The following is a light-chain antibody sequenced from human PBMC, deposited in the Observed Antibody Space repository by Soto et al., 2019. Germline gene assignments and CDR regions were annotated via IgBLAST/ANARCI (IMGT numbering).Light chain of an antibody. CDR2: AAS. V-gene: IGKV1-12*02. CDR1: QVINNW. J-gene: IGKJ3*01. CDR3: QQYNSFPFT. Sequence: DIQMPQSPSSVSASVGDRDTITCRASQVINNWLAWYQQKPGKAPNLLIYAASTLQSGVPSRFSGSGSGTDFTLTISSLQPEDFATYYCQQYNSFPFTFVPGTKVDI.